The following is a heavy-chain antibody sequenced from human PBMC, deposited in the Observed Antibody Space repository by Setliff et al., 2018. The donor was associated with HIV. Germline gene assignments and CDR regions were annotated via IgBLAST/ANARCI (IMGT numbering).Heavy chain of an antibody. D-gene: IGHD1-26*01. Sequence: GGSLRLSCEASGFIFSRYWMSWVRQAPGKGLEWVANIKQDGSEKYYVDSVKGRFTISRDNAKNSLYLQMNSLRSEDTAVYYCARFRKFQLVGALDYWGQGTLVTVSS. CDR2: IKQDGSEK. CDR3: ARFRKFQLVGALDY. J-gene: IGHJ4*02. V-gene: IGHV3-7*03. CDR1: GFIFSRYW.